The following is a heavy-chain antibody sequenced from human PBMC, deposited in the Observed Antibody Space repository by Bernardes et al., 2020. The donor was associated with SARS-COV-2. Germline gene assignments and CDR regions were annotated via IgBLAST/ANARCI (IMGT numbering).Heavy chain of an antibody. CDR2: ISAYNGNT. CDR3: ARAGGGYDYSNYHDAFDI. Sequence: ASVKVSCKASGYTFTSYGISWVRQAPGQGLEWMGWISAYNGNTNYAQKLQGRVTMTTDTSTSTAYMELRSLRSDDTAVYYCARAGGGYDYSNYHDAFDIWGQGTMVTVSS. V-gene: IGHV1-18*01. D-gene: IGHD4-4*01. J-gene: IGHJ3*02. CDR1: GYTFTSYG.